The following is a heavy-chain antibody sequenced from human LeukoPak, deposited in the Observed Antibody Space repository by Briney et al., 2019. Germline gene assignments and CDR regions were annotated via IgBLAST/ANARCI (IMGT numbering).Heavy chain of an antibody. CDR2: MNPNSGNT. CDR1: GYTFTSYD. J-gene: IGHJ4*02. D-gene: IGHD3-16*02. CDR3: ARVRGRYYDYVWGSYRYDGFDY. V-gene: IGHV1-8*03. Sequence: ASVKVSCKASGYTFTSYDINWVRQATGQGLEWMGWMNPNSGNTGYAQKFQGRVTITRNTSISTAYMELSSLRSEDTAVYYCARVRGRYYDYVWGSYRYDGFDYWGQGTLVTVSS.